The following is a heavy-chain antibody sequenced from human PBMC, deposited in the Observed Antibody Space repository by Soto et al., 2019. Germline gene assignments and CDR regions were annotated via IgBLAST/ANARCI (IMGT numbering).Heavy chain of an antibody. Sequence: GGSLRLSCAASGFTFSSYAMSWVRQAPGKGLEWVSAISGSGGSTYYADSVKGRFTISRDNSKNTLYLQMNSLRAEDTAVYSCAKSLRDNSGAPLGYWGQGTLVTVSS. CDR2: ISGSGGST. J-gene: IGHJ4*02. CDR3: AKSLRDNSGAPLGY. CDR1: GFTFSSYA. V-gene: IGHV3-23*01. D-gene: IGHD3-22*01.